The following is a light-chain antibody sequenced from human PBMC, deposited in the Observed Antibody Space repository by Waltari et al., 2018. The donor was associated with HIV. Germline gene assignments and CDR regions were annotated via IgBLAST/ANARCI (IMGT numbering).Light chain of an antibody. V-gene: IGKV3-20*01. J-gene: IGKJ2*01. CDR1: QSVGSTF. CDR3: QQYGDSPMYT. Sequence: EIVLTQSPDTLSLSPGERATLSCRASQSVGSTFLAWYQQKPGQAPRLLVYGTSRRATGIPDRFSGSGSGTDFTLASSRLEPEDFAVYYCQQYGDSPMYTFGQGTRLDIK. CDR2: GTS.